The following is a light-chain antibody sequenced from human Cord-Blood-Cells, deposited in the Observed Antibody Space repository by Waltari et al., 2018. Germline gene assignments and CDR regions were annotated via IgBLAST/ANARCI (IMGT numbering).Light chain of an antibody. Sequence: QSALTQPASVSGSPGQSITISCTGTSSDVGSYNLVSWYQQHPGKAPQLMIYGGSKRPSGVSNRFSGSKSGNTASLTISGLQAKDEADYYCCSYAGSSTFYVFGTGTKVTVL. CDR3: CSYAGSSTFYV. V-gene: IGLV2-23*01. J-gene: IGLJ1*01. CDR1: SSDVGSYNL. CDR2: GGS.